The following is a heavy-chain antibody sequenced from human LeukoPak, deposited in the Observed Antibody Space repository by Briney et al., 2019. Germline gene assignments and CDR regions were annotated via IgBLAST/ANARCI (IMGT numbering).Heavy chain of an antibody. CDR1: GFTFSNYA. Sequence: GGSLRLSCTASGFTFSNYAMNWVRLAPGRGLEWVSAISANGANTYYADSVRGRFTISRDNSKNTLYLQMNSLRAEDTAVYYCAITGTGTGNWFDPWGQGTLVTVSS. V-gene: IGHV3-23*01. CDR2: ISANGANT. D-gene: IGHD1-14*01. CDR3: AITGTGTGNWFDP. J-gene: IGHJ5*02.